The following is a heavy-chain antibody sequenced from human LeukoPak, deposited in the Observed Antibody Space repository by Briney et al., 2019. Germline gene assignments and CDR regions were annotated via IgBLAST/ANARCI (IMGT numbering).Heavy chain of an antibody. CDR2: IWYDGSNK. D-gene: IGHD5-18*01. J-gene: IGHJ6*02. CDR1: GFTFSSYG. Sequence: PGGSLRLSCAASGFTFSSYGMHWVRQAPGKGLEWVAVIWYDGSNKYYADSVKGRFTISRDNSKNTLYLQMNSLRAEDTAVYYCARDRYSYYYYYYGMDVWGQGTTVTVSS. V-gene: IGHV3-33*01. CDR3: ARDRYSYYYYYYGMDV.